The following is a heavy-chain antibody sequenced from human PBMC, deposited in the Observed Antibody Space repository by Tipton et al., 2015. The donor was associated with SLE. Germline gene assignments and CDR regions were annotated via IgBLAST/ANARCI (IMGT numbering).Heavy chain of an antibody. CDR2: IWYDGSNK. J-gene: IGHJ4*02. V-gene: IGHV3-33*08. Sequence: TLSLTCTVSGGSISSSSYYWGWIRQAPGKGLEWVAVIWYDGSNKYYADSVKGRFTISRDSSKNTLYLQMNSLRAEDTAIYYCARDRNYYDSSGFFLDFWGQGTLVTVSS. D-gene: IGHD3-22*01. CDR3: ARDRNYYDSSGFFLDF. CDR1: GGSISSSSYY.